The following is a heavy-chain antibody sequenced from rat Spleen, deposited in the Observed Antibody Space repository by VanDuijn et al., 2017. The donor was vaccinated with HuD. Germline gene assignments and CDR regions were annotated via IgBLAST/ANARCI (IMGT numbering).Heavy chain of an antibody. V-gene: IGHV3-1*01. Sequence: EVQLQESGPGLVKPSQSLSLICSVTNYSISSNYWGWIRKFPGNKMEWLGQMSYSGSTNYNPSLKSRISITRDTSKNQFFLQFNFVTTADTDTYYCARDFYFDHWGQGVIVTVSS. CDR3: ARDFYFDH. CDR2: MSYSGST. J-gene: IGHJ2*01. CDR1: NYSISSNY.